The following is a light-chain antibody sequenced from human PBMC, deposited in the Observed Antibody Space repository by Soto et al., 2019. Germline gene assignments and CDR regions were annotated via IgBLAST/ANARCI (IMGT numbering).Light chain of an antibody. V-gene: IGLV2-14*01. Sequence: QSALTQPASVSGSPGQSITISCTGTSSDLANYNYFSWYQQQPGKAPKLMIYQVTNRPSGVSNRFSGSRSGNTASLTISGLQAEDEADYYCSSYTDSSNYVFGTGTKVTVL. CDR2: QVT. CDR1: SSDLANYNY. CDR3: SSYTDSSNYV. J-gene: IGLJ1*01.